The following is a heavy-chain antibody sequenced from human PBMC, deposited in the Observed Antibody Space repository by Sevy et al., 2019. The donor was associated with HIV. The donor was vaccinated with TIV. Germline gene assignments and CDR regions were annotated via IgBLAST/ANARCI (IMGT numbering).Heavy chain of an antibody. V-gene: IGHV1-69*13. J-gene: IGHJ3*02. CDR1: GDTFSTYG. CDR3: AREGGVATTGDHDAFDI. Sequence: ASVKVSCKASGDTFSTYGLSWVRQAPGQGLGWMGGIIPIFGTPNYAQTFQGRVTITADESASTAYMELSSLRSEDTALYYCAREGGVATTGDHDAFDIWGHGTLVTVSS. D-gene: IGHD7-27*01. CDR2: IIPIFGTP.